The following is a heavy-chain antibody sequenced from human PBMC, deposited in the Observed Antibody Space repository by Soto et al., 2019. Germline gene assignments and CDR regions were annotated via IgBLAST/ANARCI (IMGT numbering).Heavy chain of an antibody. CDR2: IYYSGST. V-gene: IGHV4-61*01. Sequence: SETLSLTCTVSGGSVSSGSYYWSWIRQPPGKGLEWIGYIYYSGSTNYNPSLKSRVTISVDTSKNQFSLKLSSVTAADTAVYYCARERNYYDSSGYYGAAFDIWGQGTMVTVSS. CDR1: GGSVSSGSYY. D-gene: IGHD3-22*01. J-gene: IGHJ3*02. CDR3: ARERNYYDSSGYYGAAFDI.